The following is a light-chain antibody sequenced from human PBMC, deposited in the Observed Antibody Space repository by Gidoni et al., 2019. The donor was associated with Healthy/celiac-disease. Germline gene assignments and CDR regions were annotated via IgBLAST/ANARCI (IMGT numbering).Light chain of an antibody. J-gene: IGKJ1*01. V-gene: IGKV4-1*01. Sequence: DIVMTQSPDSLAVSLGERAPINCKSSPSVLYSSKNKNYLAWYQQKPGQPPKLLIFWASTRGSRVPYRFSGSGSGTDFTLTISSLQAEDVAVYYCQQYYSTPPTFGQXTKVEIK. CDR2: WAS. CDR1: PSVLYSSKNKNY. CDR3: QQYYSTPPT.